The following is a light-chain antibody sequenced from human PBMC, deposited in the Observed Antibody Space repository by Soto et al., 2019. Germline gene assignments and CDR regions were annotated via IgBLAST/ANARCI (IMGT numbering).Light chain of an antibody. CDR1: QSVSSSY. V-gene: IGKV3-20*01. CDR3: QQYGGSPGT. J-gene: IGKJ1*01. CDR2: DAS. Sequence: EIVLTQSPGTLSLSPGERATLSCRASQSVSSSYLAWYQQKPGQAPRLLIYDASYRVTGIPDRFSGSGSGTDFTLTIRRLEPEDFALYYCQQYGGSPGTFGQGTKVEIK.